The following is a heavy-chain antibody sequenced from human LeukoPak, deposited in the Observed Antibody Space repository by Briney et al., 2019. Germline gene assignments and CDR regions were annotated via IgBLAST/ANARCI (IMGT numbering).Heavy chain of an antibody. CDR1: RYAFTRHY. CDR2: INPSGGST. D-gene: IGHD6-13*01. J-gene: IGHJ4*02. Sequence: GASVKVSCRASRYAFTRHYMHWVRQAPGQGLEWMGIINPSGGSTSYAQKFQGRVTMTRDTSTSTVYMELSSLRSEDTAVYYCARDIAAAGNLDYWGQGTLVTVSS. V-gene: IGHV1-46*01. CDR3: ARDIAAAGNLDY.